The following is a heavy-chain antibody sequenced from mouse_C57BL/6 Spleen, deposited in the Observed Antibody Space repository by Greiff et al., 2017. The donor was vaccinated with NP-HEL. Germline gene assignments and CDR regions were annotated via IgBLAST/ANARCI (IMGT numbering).Heavy chain of an antibody. CDR3: ARRLTGNFDY. D-gene: IGHD4-1*01. Sequence: QVQLQQPGAELVKPGASVKLSCKASGYTFTSYWMQWVKQRPGQGLEWIGEIDPSDSYTNYNQKFKGKATLTVDTSSSTAYMQLSSLTSEDSAVYYCARRLTGNFDYWGQGTTLTVSS. J-gene: IGHJ2*01. CDR2: IDPSDSYT. V-gene: IGHV1-50*01. CDR1: GYTFTSYW.